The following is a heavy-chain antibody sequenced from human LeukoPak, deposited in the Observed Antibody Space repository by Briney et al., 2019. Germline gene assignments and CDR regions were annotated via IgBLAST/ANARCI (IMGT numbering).Heavy chain of an antibody. J-gene: IGHJ3*02. V-gene: IGHV4-30-2*01. CDR3: ARLNYYYDSSGYYSGAFDI. D-gene: IGHD3-22*01. Sequence: SQTLSLTCAVSGGSISSGGYSWSWIRQPPGKGLEWIGYIYHSGSTYYNPSLKSRVTISVDRSKNQYSLELSSVTAADTAVYYCARLNYYYDSSGYYSGAFDIWGQGTMVTVSS. CDR2: IYHSGST. CDR1: GGSISSGGYS.